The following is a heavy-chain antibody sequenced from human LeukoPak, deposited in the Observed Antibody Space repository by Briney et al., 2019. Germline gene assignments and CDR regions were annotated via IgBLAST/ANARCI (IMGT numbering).Heavy chain of an antibody. D-gene: IGHD4-17*01. Sequence: ASVKVSCKASGYTFTGYYMHWVRQAPGQGLEWMGWINPNSGGTNYAQKFQGRVTMTRDMSTSTVYMELSSLRSEDTAVYYCARDYGDYVFDYWGQGTLVTVSS. J-gene: IGHJ4*02. CDR1: GYTFTGYY. CDR3: ARDYGDYVFDY. V-gene: IGHV1-2*02. CDR2: INPNSGGT.